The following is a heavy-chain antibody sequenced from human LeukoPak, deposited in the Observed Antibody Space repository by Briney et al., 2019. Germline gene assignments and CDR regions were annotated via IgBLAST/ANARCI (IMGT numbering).Heavy chain of an antibody. Sequence: GGSLRLSCAASGFTFSSYEMNWVRQAPGKGLEWVSYISSSGSTIYYADSVKGRFTISRDNAKNSLYLQMNSLRAEDTAVYYCARDLKHYGDYTLDYWGQGTLVTVSS. CDR2: ISSSGSTI. J-gene: IGHJ4*02. V-gene: IGHV3-48*03. D-gene: IGHD4-17*01. CDR3: ARDLKHYGDYTLDY. CDR1: GFTFSSYE.